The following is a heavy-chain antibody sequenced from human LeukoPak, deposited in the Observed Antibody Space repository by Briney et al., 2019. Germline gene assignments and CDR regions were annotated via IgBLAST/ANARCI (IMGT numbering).Heavy chain of an antibody. CDR2: ISSSSSYI. CDR1: GFTFSSYS. D-gene: IGHD1-26*01. J-gene: IGHJ4*02. Sequence: TGGSLRLSCAASGFTFSSYSMNWVRQAPGKGLEWVSSISSSSSYIYYADSVKGRFTISRDNAKNSLYLQMNSLRAEDTAVYYCARTRVGATTAFLVWGQGTLVTVSS. CDR3: ARTRVGATTAFLV. V-gene: IGHV3-21*01.